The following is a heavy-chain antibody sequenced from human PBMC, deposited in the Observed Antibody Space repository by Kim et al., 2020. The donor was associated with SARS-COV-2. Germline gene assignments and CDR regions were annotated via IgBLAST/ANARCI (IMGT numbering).Heavy chain of an antibody. Sequence: SETLSLTCAVYGGSFSGYYWSWIRQPPGKGLEWIGEINHSGSTNYNPSLKSRVTISVDTSKNQFSLKLSSVTAADTAVYYCARGPSYSSSWYGPRYYFDYGGQGTLVTVSS. CDR1: GGSFSGYY. J-gene: IGHJ4*02. CDR3: ARGPSYSSSWYGPRYYFDY. V-gene: IGHV4-34*01. CDR2: INHSGST. D-gene: IGHD6-13*01.